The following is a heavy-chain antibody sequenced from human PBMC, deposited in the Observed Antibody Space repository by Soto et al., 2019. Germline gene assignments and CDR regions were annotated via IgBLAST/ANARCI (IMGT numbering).Heavy chain of an antibody. CDR3: ARSSDSYGYRESWFDY. CDR2: IIPIFGTA. V-gene: IGHV1-69*01. J-gene: IGHJ4*02. D-gene: IGHD5-18*01. Sequence: QVQLVQSGAEVKKPGSSVKVSCKASGGTFSSYAISWVRQAPGQGLEWMGGIIPIFGTANYAQKFQGRVTIPADESTSTAYMELSSLRAEDTAVYYCARSSDSYGYRESWFDYWGQGTLVTVSS. CDR1: GGTFSSYA.